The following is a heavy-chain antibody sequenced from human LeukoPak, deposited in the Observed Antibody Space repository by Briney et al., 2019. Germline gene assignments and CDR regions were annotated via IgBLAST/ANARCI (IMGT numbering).Heavy chain of an antibody. Sequence: SETLSLTCTVSGGSISSYYWSWIRQPPGKGLEWIGYIYYSGSTNYNPSLKSRVTISVDTSKNQFSPKLSSVTAADTAVYYCARDYYDSSGYNYFDYWGQGTLVTVSS. CDR3: ARDYYDSSGYNYFDY. V-gene: IGHV4-59*01. CDR2: IYYSGST. J-gene: IGHJ4*02. D-gene: IGHD3-22*01. CDR1: GGSISSYY.